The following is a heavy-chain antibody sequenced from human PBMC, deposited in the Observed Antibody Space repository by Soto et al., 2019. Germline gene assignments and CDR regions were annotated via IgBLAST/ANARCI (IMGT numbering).Heavy chain of an antibody. Sequence: ASVKVSCKASGYAFTSYGISWVLQAPGQGLEWMGWISAYNGNTNYAQKLQGRVTMTTDTSTSTAYMELRSLRSDDTAVYYCARDGLGLLWFGELLLNFDYWGQGTLVTVSS. J-gene: IGHJ4*02. D-gene: IGHD3-10*01. V-gene: IGHV1-18*01. CDR3: ARDGLGLLWFGELLLNFDY. CDR1: GYAFTSYG. CDR2: ISAYNGNT.